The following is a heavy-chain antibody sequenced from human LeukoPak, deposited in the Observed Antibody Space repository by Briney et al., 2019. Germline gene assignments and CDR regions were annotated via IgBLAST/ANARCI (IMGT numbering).Heavy chain of an antibody. CDR1: GFTFSSYA. Sequence: GGSLRLSCAASGFTFSSYAMSWVRQAPGKGLEWVSAISGSGGSTYYADSVKGRFTIARDNSKNTLYLQMNSLRAEDTAVYYCAKRRGNIVGATTFFGYWGQGTLVTVSS. CDR2: ISGSGGST. D-gene: IGHD1-26*01. V-gene: IGHV3-23*01. J-gene: IGHJ4*02. CDR3: AKRRGNIVGATTFFGY.